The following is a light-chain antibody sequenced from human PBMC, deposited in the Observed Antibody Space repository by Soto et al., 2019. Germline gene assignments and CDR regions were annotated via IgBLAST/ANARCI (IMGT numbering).Light chain of an antibody. CDR1: RSVSTN. J-gene: IGKJ1*01. V-gene: IGKV3-15*01. CDR2: NSL. CDR3: QHYNKWPPWT. Sequence: EIVRTQSRSSPSVAPGERGTLSGKLRRSVSTNVAWYQQKPGPPPRLVIYNSLSRAAGVPARFSGSGSGTEFTLTISSLQSEDVAVYYCQHYNKWPPWTFGQGTKVDIK.